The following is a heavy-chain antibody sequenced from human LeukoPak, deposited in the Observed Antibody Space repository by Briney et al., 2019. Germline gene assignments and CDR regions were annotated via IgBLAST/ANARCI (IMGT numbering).Heavy chain of an antibody. V-gene: IGHV3-13*01. CDR2: IGTAGDT. Sequence: PGGSLRLSCAASGFTFSSYDMHWVRQATGKGLEWVLAIGTAGDTYYPGSVKGRFTTSRENAKNSLYLQMNSLRAGDTAVYYCARGFEAAAGGLTFDYWGQGTLVTVSS. CDR1: GFTFSSYD. D-gene: IGHD6-13*01. CDR3: ARGFEAAAGGLTFDY. J-gene: IGHJ4*02.